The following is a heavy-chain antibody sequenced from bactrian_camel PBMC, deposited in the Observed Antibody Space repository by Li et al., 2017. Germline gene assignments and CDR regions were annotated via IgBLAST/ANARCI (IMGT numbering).Heavy chain of an antibody. Sequence: VQLVESGGGSVQSGGSLRLSCTGSGFTSGRYSMYWVRQAPGKEREGVAAIYTGDSIPFYADSVKGRFTISQDNAKSTLFLHMNNLNPDDSATYICAADSRAAPQTVRQALDVAEYAAWGQGTQVTVS. D-gene: IGHD3*01. V-gene: IGHV3S1*01. CDR3: AADSRAAPQTVRQALDVAEYAA. CDR2: IYTGDSIP. J-gene: IGHJ4*01. CDR1: GFTSGRYS.